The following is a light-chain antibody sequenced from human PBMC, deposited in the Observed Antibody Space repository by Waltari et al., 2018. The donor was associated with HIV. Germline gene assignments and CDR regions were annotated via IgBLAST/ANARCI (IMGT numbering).Light chain of an antibody. CDR3: AVWDDSLSAQL. J-gene: IGLJ3*02. CDR1: SSNIEGNY. V-gene: IGLV1-47*01. CDR2: RNT. Sequence: QSVLTQSPSTSGTPGQRVTISCSGSSSNIEGNYVSWFQQVPGTAPKLLIFRNTQRPSGVSDRFSGSVSGTSASLAISGLRSEDEADYYCAVWDDSLSAQLFGGGTKLTVL.